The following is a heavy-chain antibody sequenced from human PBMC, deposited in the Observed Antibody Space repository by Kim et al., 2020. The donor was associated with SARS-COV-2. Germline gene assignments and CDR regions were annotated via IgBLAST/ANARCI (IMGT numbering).Heavy chain of an antibody. CDR3: AKVSARLLGYYYYGMDD. CDR2: ISGSGGST. V-gene: IGHV3-23*01. CDR1: GFTFSSYA. J-gene: IGHJ6*02. Sequence: GGSLRLSCAASGFTFSSYAMSWVRQAPGKGLEWVSAISGSGGSTYYADSVKGRFTISRYTSKNTLYLQMNSLRAEDTDVYYCAKVSARLLGYYYYGMDDWGQGTTVTVSS. D-gene: IGHD2-8*02.